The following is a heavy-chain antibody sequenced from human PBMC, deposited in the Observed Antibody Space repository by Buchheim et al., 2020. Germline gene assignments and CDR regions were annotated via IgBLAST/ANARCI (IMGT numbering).Heavy chain of an antibody. CDR3: ARDRDCSSSSCTYGMDV. J-gene: IGHJ6*02. CDR1: GASISSNNW. D-gene: IGHD2-2*01. Sequence: QVQLQESGPGLVKPSGTLSLTCAVSGASISSNNWWSWVRQPPGKGLEWIGEIYQSGNTNYNPSLKSRVAISLDKSKNNFSPKLNSVTAADTAVYYCARDRDCSSSSCTYGMDVWGQGTT. V-gene: IGHV4-4*02. CDR2: IYQSGNT.